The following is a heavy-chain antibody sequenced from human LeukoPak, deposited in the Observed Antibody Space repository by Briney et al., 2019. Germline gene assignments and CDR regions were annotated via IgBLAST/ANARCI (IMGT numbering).Heavy chain of an antibody. CDR2: LSSGSSTI. Sequence: GGSLRLSCAASGFTFSSYSMNWVRQAPGKGLEWVSYLSSGSSTIYYADSVKGRFTISRDNAKNSLYLQMNSLRDEDTAVYYCARGKAYSFDYWGQGTLVTVSS. CDR1: GFTFSSYS. CDR3: ARGKAYSFDY. J-gene: IGHJ4*02. V-gene: IGHV3-48*02.